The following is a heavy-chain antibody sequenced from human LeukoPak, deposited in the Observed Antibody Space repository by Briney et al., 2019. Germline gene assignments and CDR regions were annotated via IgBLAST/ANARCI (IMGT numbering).Heavy chain of an antibody. Sequence: ASVKVSCKASGYTFTGYYMHWVRQAPGQGLEWVGRINPNSGGTNYAQKFQGRVTMTRDTSISTAYMELSRLRSDDTAVYYCARVQYSSSRSLDYWGQGTLVTVSS. V-gene: IGHV1-2*06. CDR3: ARVQYSSSRSLDY. J-gene: IGHJ4*02. D-gene: IGHD6-6*01. CDR2: INPNSGGT. CDR1: GYTFTGYY.